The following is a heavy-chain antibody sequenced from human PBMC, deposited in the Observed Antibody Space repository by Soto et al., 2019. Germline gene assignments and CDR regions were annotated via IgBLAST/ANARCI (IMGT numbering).Heavy chain of an antibody. J-gene: IGHJ6*02. D-gene: IGHD6-13*01. V-gene: IGHV3-74*01. CDR1: GFTFSSYW. CDR2: INSDGSRT. CDR3: ASSFGGSSWYSYYYYYGMDV. Sequence: GGSLRLCCAASGFTFSSYWMHWVRQAPGEGPVWVSRINSDGSRTSYEESLNSRFTMSRDNTKNTMYLQMNSLRAEDAAVYYCASSFGGSSWYSYYYYYGMDVWGQGTTVTVSS.